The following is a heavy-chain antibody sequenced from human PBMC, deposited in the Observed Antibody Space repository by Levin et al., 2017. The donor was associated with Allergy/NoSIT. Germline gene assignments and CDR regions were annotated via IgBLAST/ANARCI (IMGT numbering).Heavy chain of an antibody. CDR2: KSFAGRNN. V-gene: IGHV3-30*04. J-gene: IGHJ4*02. Sequence: PGGSLRLSCAASGFTFSDYAIHWVRQPPGKGLEWVAIKSFAGRNNLYVDSVKGRFSISRDNSTNTLLYLQMNTLRPEDTGVYYCARAGNGGSYPLDHWGQGTLVSVSS. CDR1: GFTFSDYA. CDR3: ARAGNGGSYPLDH. D-gene: IGHD1-26*01.